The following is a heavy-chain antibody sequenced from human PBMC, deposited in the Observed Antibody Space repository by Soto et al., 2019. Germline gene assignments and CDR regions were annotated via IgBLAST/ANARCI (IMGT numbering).Heavy chain of an antibody. J-gene: IGHJ5*02. D-gene: IGHD2-2*01. CDR2: INHSGST. CDR3: ARGGSGDIVVVPAAPPSDNWFDP. CDR1: GGSFSGYY. Sequence: PSETLSLTCAVYGGSFSGYYWSWIRQPPGKGLEWIGEINHSGSTNYNPSLKSRVTISVDTSKNQFSLKLSSVTAADTAVYYCARGGSGDIVVVPAAPPSDNWFDPWGQGTLVTVSS. V-gene: IGHV4-34*01.